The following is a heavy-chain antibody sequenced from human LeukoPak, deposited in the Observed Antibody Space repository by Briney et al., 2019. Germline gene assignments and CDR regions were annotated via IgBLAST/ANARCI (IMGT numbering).Heavy chain of an antibody. Sequence: GASVKVSCKASGYTFTSYGISWVRQAPGQGLEWMGWISAYNGNTNYAQKFQGRVTITTDESTSTAYMELSSLRSEDTAVYYCARFPSPRYCSSTSCRIDAFDIWGQGTMVTVSS. CDR1: GYTFTSYG. CDR3: ARFPSPRYCSSTSCRIDAFDI. CDR2: ISAYNGNT. V-gene: IGHV1-18*01. D-gene: IGHD2-2*01. J-gene: IGHJ3*02.